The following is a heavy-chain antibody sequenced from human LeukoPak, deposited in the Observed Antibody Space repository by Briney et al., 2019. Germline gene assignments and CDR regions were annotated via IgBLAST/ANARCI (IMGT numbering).Heavy chain of an antibody. D-gene: IGHD6-19*01. CDR1: GFTLSTYW. CDR2: IKQDGSEK. CDR3: ARADGYSSGWDALNYYSYSYGMDV. Sequence: GGSLRLSCAASGFTLSTYWMSWVRQAPGKGLEWVANIKQDGSEKYYVDSVKGRFTISRDNAKNSLYLQMNSLRAEDTAVYYCARADGYSSGWDALNYYSYSYGMDVWGQGTTVTVSS. J-gene: IGHJ6*02. V-gene: IGHV3-7*01.